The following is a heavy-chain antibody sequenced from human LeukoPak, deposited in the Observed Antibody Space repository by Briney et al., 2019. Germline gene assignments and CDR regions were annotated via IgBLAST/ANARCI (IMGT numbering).Heavy chain of an antibody. J-gene: IGHJ6*02. Sequence: SETLSLTCIVSGGSISSHYWSRLRQPPGKGLEWIGYIYYSGSTNHNPSLKSRVTISVDTSKNQFSLRLSSVTAADTAVYYCAASYYYYGMDVWGQGTTVTVSS. V-gene: IGHV4-59*08. CDR1: GGSISSHY. CDR3: AASYYYYGMDV. CDR2: IYYSGST.